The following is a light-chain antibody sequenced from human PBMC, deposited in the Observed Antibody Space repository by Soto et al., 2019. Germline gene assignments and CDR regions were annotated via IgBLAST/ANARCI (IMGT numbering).Light chain of an antibody. Sequence: DIVMTQSPDSLAVSLGERATINCKSSQSVLYSSNNKNYLTWYQQKPGQPPKLLIYWASTRESGVPDRFSGSGSGTDFTLTISSLQAEDVAVYYCQQFSSYPLTFGGGTKVEIK. CDR1: QSVLYSSNNKNY. V-gene: IGKV4-1*01. CDR2: WAS. J-gene: IGKJ4*01. CDR3: QQFSSYPLT.